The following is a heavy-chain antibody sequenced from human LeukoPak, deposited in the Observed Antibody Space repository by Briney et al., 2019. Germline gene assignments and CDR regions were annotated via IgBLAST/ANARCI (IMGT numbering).Heavy chain of an antibody. V-gene: IGHV5-10-1*01. CDR3: ARLKPMGGSSWYFDY. CDR2: IDPGDSYA. D-gene: IGHD6-13*01. CDR1: GYTFITYY. J-gene: IGHJ4*02. Sequence: ESLRISCKGSGYTFITYYITWVRQMPGKGLEWMGRIDPGDSYANYSPSFQGHVNISADKSLSTAYLQWSSLKASDTAIYYCARLKPMGGSSWYFDYWGQGTLVTVSS.